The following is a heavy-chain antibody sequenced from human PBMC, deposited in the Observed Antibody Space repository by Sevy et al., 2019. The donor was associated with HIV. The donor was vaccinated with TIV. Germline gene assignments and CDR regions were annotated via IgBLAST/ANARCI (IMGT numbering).Heavy chain of an antibody. CDR1: GFTFSTYS. J-gene: IGHJ5*02. D-gene: IGHD3-22*01. V-gene: IGHV3-48*02. Sequence: GGSLRLSCKASGFTFSTYSMHWVRQAPGTGLEWVSSISRTSTTTYYADSAKGRFTISRDNAKNSLYLQMNSLRDEDTAVYYCAREAYYYDSREENWFDPWGHGTLVTVSS. CDR3: AREAYYYDSREENWFDP. CDR2: ISRTSTTT.